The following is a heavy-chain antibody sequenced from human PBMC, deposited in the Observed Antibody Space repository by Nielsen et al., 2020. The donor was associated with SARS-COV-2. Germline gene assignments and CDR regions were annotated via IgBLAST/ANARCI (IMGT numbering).Heavy chain of an antibody. CDR1: GGSVSSNDW. J-gene: IGHJ6*03. D-gene: IGHD2-2*01. CDR2: VSHSGSI. V-gene: IGHV4-4*02. Sequence: SETLSLTCAVSGGSVSSNDWWPWVRQSPGKGLEWIGEVSHSGSINYNPSLKSRVTLSIDKSKRQFSLRLTSVSAADTAVYFCARGDLVVVPSPILGLGPFFYYFYLDVWGKGTTVTVSS. CDR3: ARGDLVVVPSPILGLGPFFYYFYLDV.